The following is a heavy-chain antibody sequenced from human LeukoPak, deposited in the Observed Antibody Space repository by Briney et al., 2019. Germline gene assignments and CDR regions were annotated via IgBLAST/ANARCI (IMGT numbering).Heavy chain of an antibody. CDR2: IYSCGST. D-gene: IGHD3-22*01. V-gene: IGHV3-53*04. CDR1: GFTVSSNY. J-gene: IGHJ5*02. Sequence: GGSLRLSCAASGFTVSSNYMSWVRQAPGKGLEWVSVIYSCGSTYYAHSVKRRFTISRHNSKNTLSLQMNSLRAEDTAVYYCARENVAYYDSSGYYSPWGQGTLVTVSS. CDR3: ARENVAYYDSSGYYSP.